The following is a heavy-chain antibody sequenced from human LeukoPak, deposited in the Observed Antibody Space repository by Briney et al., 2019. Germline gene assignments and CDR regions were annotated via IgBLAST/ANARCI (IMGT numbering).Heavy chain of an antibody. CDR3: ASDYYDSSGYRFDY. V-gene: IGHV3-21*01. CDR2: ISSSSSYI. CDR1: GFTFSSYS. J-gene: IGHJ4*02. D-gene: IGHD3-22*01. Sequence: PGGSLRLSCAASGFTFSSYSMNWVRQAPGKGLEWVSSISSSSSYIYYADSVKGRFTISRDNAKNSLYLQMNSLRADDTAVYYCASDYYDSSGYRFDYWGQGTLVTVSS.